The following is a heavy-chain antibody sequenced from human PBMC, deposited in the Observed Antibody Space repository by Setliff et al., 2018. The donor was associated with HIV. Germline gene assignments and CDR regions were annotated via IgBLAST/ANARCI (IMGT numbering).Heavy chain of an antibody. CDR3: ARGSGGYCSGGSCYFGFGLAL. CDR1: GGAFSSYS. D-gene: IGHD2-15*01. J-gene: IGHJ6*02. CDR2: IIPIFNTA. Sequence: SVKVSCKASGGAFSSYSITWVRQAPGQGLEWMGGIIPIFNTANYAQKFQGRVTITADESTSTAYMELSSLGSEDTAVYYCARGSGGYCSGGSCYFGFGLALWGQGTTVTVCS. V-gene: IGHV1-69*13.